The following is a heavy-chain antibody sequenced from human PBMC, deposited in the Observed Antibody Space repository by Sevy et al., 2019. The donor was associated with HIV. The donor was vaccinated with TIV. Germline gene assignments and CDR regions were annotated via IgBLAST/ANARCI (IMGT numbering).Heavy chain of an antibody. V-gene: IGHV3-30*03. D-gene: IGHD1-26*01. CDR1: GFNFRIYA. Sequence: GGSLRLSCAASGFNFRIYAMHWVRQAPGKGLEWVAVISYDGSDKFYAESVKGRFTISRDNSKNKVFLQLNSLRGDDTAVYYCATGGEGATYGYWGQGTPVTVSS. CDR2: ISYDGSDK. J-gene: IGHJ4*02. CDR3: ATGGEGATYGY.